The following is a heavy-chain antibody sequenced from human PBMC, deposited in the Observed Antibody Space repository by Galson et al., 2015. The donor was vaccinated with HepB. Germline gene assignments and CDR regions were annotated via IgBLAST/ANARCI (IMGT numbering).Heavy chain of an antibody. D-gene: IGHD4-17*01. J-gene: IGHJ4*02. V-gene: IGHV1-69*10. CDR1: GGTFSSYA. CDR2: IIPILGIA. Sequence: SVKVSCKASGGTFSSYAISWVRQAPGQGLEWMGGIIPILGIANYAQKFQGRVTITADKSTSTAYMELSSLRSEDTAVYYCARGPPYGDLDYWGQGTLVTVSS. CDR3: ARGPPYGDLDY.